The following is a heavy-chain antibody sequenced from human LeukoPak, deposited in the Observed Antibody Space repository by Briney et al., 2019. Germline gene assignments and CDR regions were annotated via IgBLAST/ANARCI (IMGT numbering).Heavy chain of an antibody. V-gene: IGHV1-2*02. J-gene: IGHJ4*02. Sequence: ASVKVSCKASGYTFIGYYMHWVRQAPGQGLEWMGWIDPKSGATKYARDFQGRVTMTRDTSISTAYMEPSRLRSDDTAVSYCARASTVTPNFDYWGQGTLVTVSS. CDR3: ARASTVTPNFDY. CDR2: IDPKSGAT. D-gene: IGHD4-17*01. CDR1: GYTFIGYY.